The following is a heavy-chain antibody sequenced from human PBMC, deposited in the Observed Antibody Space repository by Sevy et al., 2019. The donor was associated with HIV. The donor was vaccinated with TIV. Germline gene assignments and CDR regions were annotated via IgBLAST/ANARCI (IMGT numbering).Heavy chain of an antibody. J-gene: IGHJ3*02. CDR2: ISSSGSTI. Sequence: GGSLRLSCAASGFTFSSYEMNWVRQAPGKGLEWVSYISSSGSTIYYADSVKGRFTISSDNAKNSLYLQMNSLRAEDTAVYYCARDEGGIVVVPAAIHAFDIWGQGTMVTVSS. D-gene: IGHD2-2*01. CDR1: GFTFSSYE. V-gene: IGHV3-48*03. CDR3: ARDEGGIVVVPAAIHAFDI.